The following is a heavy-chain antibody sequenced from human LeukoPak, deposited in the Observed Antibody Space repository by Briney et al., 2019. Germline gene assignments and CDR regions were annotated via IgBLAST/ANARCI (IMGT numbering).Heavy chain of an antibody. J-gene: IGHJ3*02. Sequence: SETLSLTCTVSGGSISSYYWSWIRQPPGKGLEWIGYIYYSGSTNYNPSLKSRVTISVDTSKNQFSLKLSSVTAADTAVYYCARDRGAGYSSSWYTAFDIWGQGTMVTVSS. CDR1: GGSISSYY. CDR2: IYYSGST. V-gene: IGHV4-59*01. D-gene: IGHD6-13*01. CDR3: ARDRGAGYSSSWYTAFDI.